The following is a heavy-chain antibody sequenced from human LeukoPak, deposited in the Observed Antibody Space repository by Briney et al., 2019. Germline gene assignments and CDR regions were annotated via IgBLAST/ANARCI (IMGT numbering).Heavy chain of an antibody. CDR3: ARRYCSSTSCYIFNY. CDR1: GYTFTCYD. V-gene: IGHV1-8*01. CDR2: MNPNSGNR. D-gene: IGHD2-2*02. J-gene: IGHJ4*02. Sequence: ASVKVSCKASGYTFTCYDINWVRQATGQGLEWMGWMNPNSGNRGYAQKFQGRVTMTRNTSKSTAYMELSSLRSEDTAVYYCARRYCSSTSCYIFNYWGQGTLVTVSS.